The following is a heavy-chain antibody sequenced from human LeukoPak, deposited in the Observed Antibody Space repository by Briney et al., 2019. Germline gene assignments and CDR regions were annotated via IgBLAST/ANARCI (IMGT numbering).Heavy chain of an antibody. V-gene: IGHV1-18*01. Sequence: ASVRVSCKASGYTFTSYGISWVRQAPGQGLSWMGWISAYNGNTNYAQKLQGRVTMTTDTSTSTAYMELRSLRSDDTAVYYCARAAIVVVTAPTDYWGQGTLVTVSS. CDR3: ARAAIVVVTAPTDY. J-gene: IGHJ4*02. D-gene: IGHD2-21*02. CDR1: GYTFTSYG. CDR2: ISAYNGNT.